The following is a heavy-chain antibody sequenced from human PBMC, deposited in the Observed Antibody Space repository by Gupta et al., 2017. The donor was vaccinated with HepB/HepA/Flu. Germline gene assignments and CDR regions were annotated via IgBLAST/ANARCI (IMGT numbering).Heavy chain of an antibody. Sequence: VQLVQSGAELKKSGESLKISCQGSAYSFSKYWIGWVRQMPGRGLEWMGIVYPDDSDTRYSPPFQGQVTISADKSISTAFLQWSSLKASDTAMYYCARLYYYDGRGFYLKGFDYWGQGTLVTVSS. V-gene: IGHV5-51*01. D-gene: IGHD3-22*01. CDR3: ARLYYYDGRGFYLKGFDY. J-gene: IGHJ4*02. CDR2: VYPDDSDT. CDR1: AYSFSKYW.